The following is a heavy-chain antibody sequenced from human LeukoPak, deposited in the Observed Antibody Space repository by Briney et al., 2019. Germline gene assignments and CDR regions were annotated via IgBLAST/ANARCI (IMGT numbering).Heavy chain of an antibody. V-gene: IGHV4-4*07. CDR2: IYTSTSGST. D-gene: IGHD2-15*01. CDR1: GGSISSYY. J-gene: IGHJ5*02. Sequence: PSETLSLTCTVSGGSISSYYWSWIRQPAGKGLEWIGRIYTSTSGSTNYNPSLKSRVTMSVDTSKNQFSLKLSSVTAADTAVYYCARIEVAATSLKFDPWGQGTLVTVSS. CDR3: ARIEVAATSLKFDP.